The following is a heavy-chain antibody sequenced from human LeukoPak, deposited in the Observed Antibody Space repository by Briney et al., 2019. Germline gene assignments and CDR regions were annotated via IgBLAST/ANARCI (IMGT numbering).Heavy chain of an antibody. D-gene: IGHD3-10*01. Sequence: GGSLRLSCAASGFTFSSYAMHWVRQAPGKGLEWVAVTSYDGSNKYYADSVKGRFTISRDNSKNTLYLQMNGLRAEDTAVYYCARVLGDHSVYYYYYGMDVWGQGTTVTVSS. CDR3: ARVLGDHSVYYYYYGMDV. CDR1: GFTFSSYA. J-gene: IGHJ6*02. CDR2: TSYDGSNK. V-gene: IGHV3-30-3*01.